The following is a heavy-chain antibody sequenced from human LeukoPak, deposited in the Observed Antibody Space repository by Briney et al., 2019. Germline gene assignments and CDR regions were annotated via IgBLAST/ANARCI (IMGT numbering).Heavy chain of an antibody. CDR1: GFTFSSYA. Sequence: GGSLRLSCAASGFTFSSYAMSWVRQAPGKGLEWVSGISGSGGSTYYADSVKGRFTSSRDNSKNRLYLQMNSLRAEDTAVYYCAKRPRGNYLDPFDDWGQGTLVTVSS. CDR3: AKRPRGNYLDPFDD. CDR2: ISGSGGST. D-gene: IGHD3-10*01. V-gene: IGHV3-23*01. J-gene: IGHJ4*02.